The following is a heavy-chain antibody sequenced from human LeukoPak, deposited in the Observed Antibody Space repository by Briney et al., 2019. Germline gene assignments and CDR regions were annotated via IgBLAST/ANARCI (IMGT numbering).Heavy chain of an antibody. V-gene: IGHV4-39*01. CDR1: GGSFSSSPYY. J-gene: IGHJ5*02. Sequence: SETLSLTCTVSGGSFSSSPYYWGWIRQPPGKGLEWIGTIYYRGSTYSNPSLNSRVTISLDTSKNQFSLRLRSVTAADTALYYCARHYLSDGILSTFDPWGQGTLVTVSS. CDR3: ARHYLSDGILSTFDP. CDR2: IYYRGST. D-gene: IGHD2-2*01.